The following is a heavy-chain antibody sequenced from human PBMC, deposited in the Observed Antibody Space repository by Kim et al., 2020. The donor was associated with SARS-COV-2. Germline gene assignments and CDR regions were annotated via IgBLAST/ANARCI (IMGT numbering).Heavy chain of an antibody. CDR2: IFYDGSKT. CDR3: VKGSSSFQFYYYGMDV. CDR1: GFIFSEYG. J-gene: IGHJ6*02. V-gene: IGHV3-30*18. Sequence: GGSLRLSCAASGFIFSEYGMYWVRQSPGKGLEWVAVIFYDGSKTYYGDSVKGRFTISRDNSKNTLNSLRTEDTAVYYCVKGSSSFQFYYYGMDVWGRGTTVTVSS.